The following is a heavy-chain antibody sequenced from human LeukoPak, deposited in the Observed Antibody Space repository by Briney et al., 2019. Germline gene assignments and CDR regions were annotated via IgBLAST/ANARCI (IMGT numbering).Heavy chain of an antibody. D-gene: IGHD2-2*01. J-gene: IGHJ6*03. Sequence: SETLSLTCAVYGGSFSGYHWSWIRQPPGKGLEWIGEINHNGSTNYNPSLKSRVTISVDTSKNQFPLKLSSVTAADTAVYYCARGPVVPAAIWALGYYYYYMDVWGKGTTVTVSS. V-gene: IGHV4-34*01. CDR2: INHNGST. CDR1: GGSFSGYH. CDR3: ARGPVVPAAIWALGYYYYYMDV.